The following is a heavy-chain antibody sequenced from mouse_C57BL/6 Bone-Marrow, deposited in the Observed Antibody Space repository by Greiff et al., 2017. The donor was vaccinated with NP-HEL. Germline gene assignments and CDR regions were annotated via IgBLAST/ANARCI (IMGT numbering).Heavy chain of an antibody. CDR3: ARDPLYYDYEDYYAMDY. J-gene: IGHJ4*01. CDR1: GYSITSGYY. CDR2: ISYDGSN. V-gene: IGHV3-6*01. Sequence: EVQLQESGPGLVKPSQSLSLTCSVTGYSITSGYYWNWIRQFPGNKLEWMGYISYDGSNNYNPSLKNRISITRDTSKNQFFLKLNSVTTEDTATYYCARDPLYYDYEDYYAMDYWGQGTSVTVSS. D-gene: IGHD2-4*01.